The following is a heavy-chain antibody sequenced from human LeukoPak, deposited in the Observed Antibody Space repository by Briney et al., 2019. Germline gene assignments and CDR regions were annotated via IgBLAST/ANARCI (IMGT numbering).Heavy chain of an antibody. V-gene: IGHV4-61*01. D-gene: IGHD2-15*01. CDR3: ARDSSCSGGTCYDR. CDR2: IYYSGST. CDR1: GGSVSSGSYY. Sequence: SESLSLTCTVSGGSVSSGSYYWSWLRQPPGKGLEWIGYIYYSGSTNYNPPLKSRVTISLDMSKNQFSLKLSSVTAADTAVYYCARDSSCSGGTCYDRWGQGTLVTVSS. J-gene: IGHJ4*02.